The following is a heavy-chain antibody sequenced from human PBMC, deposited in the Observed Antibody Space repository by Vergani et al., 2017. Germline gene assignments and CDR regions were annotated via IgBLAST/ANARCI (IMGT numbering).Heavy chain of an antibody. D-gene: IGHD6-19*01. CDR2: ISYDGSNK. CDR1: GFTFSSYA. J-gene: IGHJ1*01. Sequence: VQLLESGGGLVQPGGSLRLSCAASGFTFSSYAMHWVRQAPGKGLEWVAVISYDGSNKYYADSVKGRFTISRDNSKNTLYLQMNSLRAEDTAVYYCARDSSGWYAEYFQHWGQGTLVTVSS. V-gene: IGHV3-30*01. CDR3: ARDSSGWYAEYFQH.